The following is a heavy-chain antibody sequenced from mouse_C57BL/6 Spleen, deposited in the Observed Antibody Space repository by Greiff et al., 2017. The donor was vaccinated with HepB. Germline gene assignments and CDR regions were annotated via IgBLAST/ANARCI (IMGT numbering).Heavy chain of an antibody. D-gene: IGHD2-10*01. CDR2: INSDGGST. J-gene: IGHJ1*03. Sequence: EVQRVESGGGLVQPGESLKLSCESNEYEFPSHDMSWVRKTPEKRLELVAAINSDGGSTYYPDTMERRFIISSDNTKKTLYLQMSSLRSEDTALYYCARAYYGNQGYFDVWGTGTTVTVSS. CDR1: EYEFPSHD. V-gene: IGHV5-2*01. CDR3: ARAYYGNQGYFDV.